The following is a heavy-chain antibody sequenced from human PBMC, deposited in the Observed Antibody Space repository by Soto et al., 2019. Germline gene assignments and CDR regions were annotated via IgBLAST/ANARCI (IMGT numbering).Heavy chain of an antibody. CDR2: IYYSGST. CDR3: ARLGGYYQAFDQ. V-gene: IGHV4-59*08. J-gene: IGHJ4*02. CDR1: GGSLSSYD. D-gene: IGHD3-22*01. Sequence: PSETLSLTCPVAGGSLSSYDLSWIRQPPGKGLEWIGYIYYSGSTTYHPSLKSRVTISVDTSKNQFSLNLTSVTAADTAVYYCARLGGYYQAFDQWGQGSLVTVSS.